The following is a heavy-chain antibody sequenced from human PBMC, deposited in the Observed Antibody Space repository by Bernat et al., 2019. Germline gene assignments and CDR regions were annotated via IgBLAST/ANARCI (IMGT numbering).Heavy chain of an antibody. CDR1: GFTFSSYE. D-gene: IGHD3-9*01. Sequence: EVQLVESGGGLVQPGGSLRLSCAASGFTFSSYEMNWVRQAPGKGLEWVSYISSSGSTIYYADSVKGRFTISRDNSKNTLYLQMNSLRAEDTAVYYCASPNYDILTGRGAFDIWGQGTMVTVSS. CDR2: ISSSGSTI. V-gene: IGHV3-48*03. J-gene: IGHJ3*02. CDR3: ASPNYDILTGRGAFDI.